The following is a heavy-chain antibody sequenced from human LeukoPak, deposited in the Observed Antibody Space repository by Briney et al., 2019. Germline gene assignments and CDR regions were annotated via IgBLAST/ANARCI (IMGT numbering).Heavy chain of an antibody. CDR3: ARKSGYARDY. V-gene: IGHV4-34*01. CDR2: INHSGSTT. Sequence: SETLSLTCAVYAESFSGYFWNWIRQPPGKGLEWIGEINHSGSTTNYNPSLKSRITMSVDTSKNQFSLKLTSVTAAGTAVYYCARKSGYARDYWGQGNLVIVSS. J-gene: IGHJ4*02. CDR1: AESFSGYF. D-gene: IGHD5-12*01.